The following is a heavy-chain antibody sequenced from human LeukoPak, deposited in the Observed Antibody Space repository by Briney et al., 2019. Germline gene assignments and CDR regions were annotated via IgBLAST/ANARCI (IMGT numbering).Heavy chain of an antibody. D-gene: IGHD5-18*01. V-gene: IGHV4-34*01. J-gene: IGHJ4*02. CDR1: GGSFSGYY. Sequence: SETLSLTCAVYGGSFSGYYWSWIRQPPGKGLEWIGEINHSGSINYNPSLKSRVIISVDTSKNQFSLKLSSVTAADAAVYYCARAGYSYGTGYYFDYWGQGALVTVSS. CDR3: ARAGYSYGTGYYFDY. CDR2: INHSGSI.